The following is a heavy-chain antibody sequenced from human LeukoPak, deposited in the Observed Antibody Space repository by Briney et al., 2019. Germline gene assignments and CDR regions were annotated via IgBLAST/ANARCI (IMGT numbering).Heavy chain of an antibody. CDR1: GGSFSGYY. D-gene: IGHD3-16*02. CDR2: INHSGST. CDR3: ARARATRNWGSYRMNFDY. Sequence: SETLSLTCAVYGGSFSGYYWSWIRQPPGKGLKWIGEINHSGSTNYNPSLKSRVTISVDTSKNQFSLKLSSVTAADTAVYYCARARATRNWGSYRMNFDYWGQGTLVTVSS. V-gene: IGHV4-34*01. J-gene: IGHJ4*02.